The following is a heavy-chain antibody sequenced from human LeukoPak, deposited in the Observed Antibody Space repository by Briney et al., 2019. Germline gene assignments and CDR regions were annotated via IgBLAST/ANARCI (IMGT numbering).Heavy chain of an antibody. CDR2: ISSSSSYI. V-gene: IGHV3-21*01. Sequence: GGSLRLSCAASGFTFSSYSMNWVRQAPGKGLEWVSSISSSSSYIYYADSVKGRFTISRDNAKNSLYLQMNSLRAEDTAVYYCARDRPYSSSSEIYWGQGTLVTVSS. CDR1: GFTFSSYS. CDR3: ARDRPYSSSSEIY. J-gene: IGHJ4*02. D-gene: IGHD6-6*01.